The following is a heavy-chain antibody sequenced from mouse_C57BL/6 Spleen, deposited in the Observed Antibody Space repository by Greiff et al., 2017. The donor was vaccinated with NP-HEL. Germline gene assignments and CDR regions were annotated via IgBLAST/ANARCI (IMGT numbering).Heavy chain of an antibody. CDR3: ARDAANWDAMDY. D-gene: IGHD4-1*01. J-gene: IGHJ4*01. CDR2: SRNKANDYTT. CDR1: GFTFSDFY. Sequence: EVKVVESGGGLVQSGRSLRLSCATSGFTFSDFYMEWVRQAPGKGLEWIAASRNKANDYTTEYSASVKGRFIVSRDTSQSLLYLQMNALRAEDTAIYYCARDAANWDAMDYWGQGTSVTVSS. V-gene: IGHV7-1*01.